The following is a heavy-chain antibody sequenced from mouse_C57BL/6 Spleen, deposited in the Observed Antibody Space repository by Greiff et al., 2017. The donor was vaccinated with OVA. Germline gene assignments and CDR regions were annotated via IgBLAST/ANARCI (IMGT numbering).Heavy chain of an antibody. J-gene: IGHJ1*03. CDR3: ARPIDERDWYFDV. Sequence: EVQLVESGGGLVQPGGSLSLSCAASGFTFTDYYMSWVRQPPGKALEWLGFIRNKANGYTTEYSASVKGRFTISRDNSQSILYLQMNALRAEDSATYYCARPIDERDWYFDVWGTGTTVTVSS. CDR2: IRNKANGYTT. V-gene: IGHV7-3*01. D-gene: IGHD6-5*01. CDR1: GFTFTDYY.